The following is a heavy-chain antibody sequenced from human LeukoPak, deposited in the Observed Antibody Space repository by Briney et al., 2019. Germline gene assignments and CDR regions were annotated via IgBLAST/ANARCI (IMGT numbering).Heavy chain of an antibody. CDR2: ISGSGDNT. CDR1: GFSFGSYA. D-gene: IGHD2-8*01. Sequence: GGSLRLSCAASGFSFGSYALSWVRQAPGKGLEWVSVISGSGDNTHYTDPVKGRFTISRDNSKNTLYLQMNSLRAEDTAVYYCPSLSDAIESFGTRNYWGQGTLVTVSS. CDR3: PSLSDAIESFGTRNY. J-gene: IGHJ4*02. V-gene: IGHV3-23*01.